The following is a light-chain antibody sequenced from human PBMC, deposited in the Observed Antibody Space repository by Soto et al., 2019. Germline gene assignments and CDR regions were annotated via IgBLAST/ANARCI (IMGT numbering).Light chain of an antibody. J-gene: IGKJ1*01. CDR1: QSVSSSY. V-gene: IGKV3-20*01. CDR3: QQCCGSRWT. CDR2: GAS. Sequence: EIVLTQSPGTLSLSRGERATLSCRASQSVSSSYLAWYQQKPGQAPRLLIYGASSRATGIPDRFSGSGSGTDFTLTLSRLEPEDVALYYCQQCCGSRWTCGEGPKVGLK.